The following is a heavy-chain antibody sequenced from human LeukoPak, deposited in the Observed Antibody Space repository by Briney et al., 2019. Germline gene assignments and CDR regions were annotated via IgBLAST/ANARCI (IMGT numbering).Heavy chain of an antibody. V-gene: IGHV3-30*04. Sequence: GGSLRLSCAASGFTFSSYAMHWVRQAPGKGLEWVAVISYDGSNKYYADSVKGRFTISRDNSKNTLYLQMNSLRAEDTAVYYCAREMATIEADAFDIWGQGTMVTVSS. CDR2: ISYDGSNK. CDR1: GFTFSSYA. J-gene: IGHJ3*02. CDR3: AREMATIEADAFDI. D-gene: IGHD5-24*01.